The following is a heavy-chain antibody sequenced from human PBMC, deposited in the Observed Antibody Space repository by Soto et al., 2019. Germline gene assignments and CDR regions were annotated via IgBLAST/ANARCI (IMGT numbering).Heavy chain of an antibody. CDR2: ISRSGAST. V-gene: IGHV3-23*01. J-gene: IGHJ4*02. Sequence: GSLRLSCAASGFSFSSYAMTWVRQAPGKGLEWVSGISRSGASTFNADSVKGRFTISRDNSKNTLYLQMNSLRADDAAVYYCAKGGSSTSRQYYFEYWGQGTRVTVSS. CDR1: GFSFSSYA. D-gene: IGHD1-26*01. CDR3: AKGGSSTSRQYYFEY.